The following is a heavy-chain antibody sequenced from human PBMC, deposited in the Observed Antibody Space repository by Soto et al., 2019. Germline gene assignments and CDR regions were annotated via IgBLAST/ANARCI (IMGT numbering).Heavy chain of an antibody. CDR2: ISSSSSYT. J-gene: IGHJ4*02. V-gene: IGHV3-11*06. CDR1: GFTFSDYY. Sequence: RGYLRLSCAASGFTFSDYYMSWIRQAPGKGLEWVSYISSSSSYTNYADSVKGRFTISRDNAKNSLYLQMNSLRAEDTAVYYCARVLYGYSFDYWGQGTLVTVSS. D-gene: IGHD4-4*01. CDR3: ARVLYGYSFDY.